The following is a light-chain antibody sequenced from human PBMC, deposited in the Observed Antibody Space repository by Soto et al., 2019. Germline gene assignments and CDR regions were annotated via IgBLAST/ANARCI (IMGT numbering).Light chain of an antibody. CDR1: SSEVGGYNY. J-gene: IGLJ1*01. V-gene: IGLV2-11*01. CDR3: CSFTTTSTHV. CDR2: DVS. Sequence: QSVLTQPRSVSGSPGQSVTISCTGTSSEVGGYNYVSWYQQHPGKAPKLMIYDVSKRPSGVPDRFSGSKSGNTASLTISGLQAEDEADYYCCSFTTTSTHVFGTGTKVTVL.